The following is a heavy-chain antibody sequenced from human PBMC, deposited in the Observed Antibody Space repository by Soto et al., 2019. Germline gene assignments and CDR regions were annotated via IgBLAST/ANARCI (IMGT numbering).Heavy chain of an antibody. CDR3: ARLGSSGLPANWFDP. Sequence: QVQLQESGPGLVKPSETLSLTCTVSGGSISSYYWSWIRQPPGKGLEWIGYTYYSGRTNYNPSRKSRVTISVDTSKDQFLLRVTPGTAADTAVDYCARLGSSGLPANWFDPWGQGTMVTVSS. J-gene: IGHJ5*02. V-gene: IGHV4-59*01. CDR1: GGSISSYY. CDR2: TYYSGRT. D-gene: IGHD1-26*01.